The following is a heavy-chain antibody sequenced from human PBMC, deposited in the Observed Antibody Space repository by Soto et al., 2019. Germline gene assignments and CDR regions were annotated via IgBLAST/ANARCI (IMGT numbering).Heavy chain of an antibody. CDR1: GYPFTGYY. D-gene: IGHD5-18*01. CDR2: IIPIFGTA. Sequence: ASVKVSCKASGYPFTGYYMHWVRQAPGQGLEWMGGIIPIFGTANYAQKFQGRVTITADESTSTAYMELSSLRSEDTAVYYCARDSSRIQPWLPVYWGQGTLVTVSS. CDR3: ARDSSRIQPWLPVY. J-gene: IGHJ4*02. V-gene: IGHV1-69*13.